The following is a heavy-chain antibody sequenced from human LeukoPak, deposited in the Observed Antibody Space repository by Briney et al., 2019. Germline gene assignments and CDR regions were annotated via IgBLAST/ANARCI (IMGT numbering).Heavy chain of an antibody. D-gene: IGHD5-24*01. CDR1: GGSVSSGSYY. CDR2: IYYGGST. J-gene: IGHJ4*02. Sequence: PSETLSLTCTVSGGSVSSGSYYWSWIRQPPGKGLEWIGYIYYGGSTNYNPSLKSRVTISVDTSKNQFSLKLSSVTAADTAVYYCAGDGYNYNFDYWGQGTLVTVSS. CDR3: AGDGYNYNFDY. V-gene: IGHV4-61*01.